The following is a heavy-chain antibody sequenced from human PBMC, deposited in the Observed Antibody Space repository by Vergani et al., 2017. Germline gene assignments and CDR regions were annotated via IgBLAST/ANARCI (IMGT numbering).Heavy chain of an antibody. J-gene: IGHJ6*02. V-gene: IGHV1-69*01. CDR1: GGTFSSYA. Sequence: QVQLVQSGDEVKKPGSSVKVSCKASGGTFSSYAISWVRQAPGQGLEWMGGIIPIFGTAIYAQKFQGRVTITADASTSTAYMELSSLRSEDTAVYYCARDRDYCGSGSYLDYYYYYGMDVWGQGTTVTVSS. CDR2: IIPIFGTA. D-gene: IGHD3-10*01. CDR3: ARDRDYCGSGSYLDYYYYYGMDV.